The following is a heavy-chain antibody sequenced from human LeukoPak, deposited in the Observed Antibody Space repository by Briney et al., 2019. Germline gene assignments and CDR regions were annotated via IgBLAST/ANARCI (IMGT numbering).Heavy chain of an antibody. J-gene: IGHJ4*02. CDR2: INHSGST. CDR3: ARRCSSTSCYTDY. CDR1: GGSFSGYY. Sequence: SETLSLTCAGYGGSFSGYYWSWIRQPPGKGLEWIGEINHSGSTNYNPSLKSRVTISVDTSKNQFSLKLSSVTAADTAVYCCARRCSSTSCYTDYWGQGTPVTVSS. D-gene: IGHD2-2*02. V-gene: IGHV4-34*01.